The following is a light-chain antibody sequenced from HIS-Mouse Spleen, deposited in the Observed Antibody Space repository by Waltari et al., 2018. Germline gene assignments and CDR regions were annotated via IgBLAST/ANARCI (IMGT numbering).Light chain of an antibody. CDR1: SSDVGGYNY. J-gene: IGLJ3*02. Sequence: QSVLTQPPSASGTPGQRVTISCTGTSSDVGGYNYVSWYQQHPVKAPKLMIYDVSNRPSGVSNRFSGSKSGNTASLTISGLQAEDEADYYCSSYTSSSTRVFGGGTKLTVL. V-gene: IGLV2-14*03. CDR3: SSYTSSSTRV. CDR2: DVS.